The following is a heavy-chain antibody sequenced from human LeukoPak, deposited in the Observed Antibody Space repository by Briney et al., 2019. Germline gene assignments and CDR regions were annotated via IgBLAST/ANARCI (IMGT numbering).Heavy chain of an antibody. CDR1: GGSISSGGYS. D-gene: IGHD6-13*01. CDR3: ARGYFSSWYINWFDP. CDR2: IYYSGST. J-gene: IGHJ5*02. Sequence: SETLSLTCAVSGGSISSGGYSWSWIRQPPGKGLEWIGYIYYSGSTYYNPSLKSRVTISVDTSKNQFSLKLSSVTAADTAVYYCARGYFSSWYINWFDPWGQGTLVTVSS. V-gene: IGHV4-30-4*07.